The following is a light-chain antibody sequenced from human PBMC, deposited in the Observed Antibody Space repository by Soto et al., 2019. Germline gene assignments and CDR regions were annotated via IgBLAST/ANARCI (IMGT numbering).Light chain of an antibody. J-gene: IGKJ1*01. Sequence: DIQMTQSPSSLSAYVGDRVTITCRASQNIKNYLNWYQQNPGKPPKLLIYAASSLQSGVPSRFSGSGSGTDFSLTISSLQPEDFATYYCQEIYGTTWTFGQGTKVDIK. CDR2: AAS. CDR1: QNIKNY. CDR3: QEIYGTTWT. V-gene: IGKV1-39*01.